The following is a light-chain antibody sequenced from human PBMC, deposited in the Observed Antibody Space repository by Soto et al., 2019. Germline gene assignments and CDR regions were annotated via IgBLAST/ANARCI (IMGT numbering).Light chain of an antibody. CDR2: DAS. CDR1: QSVSSY. CDR3: QQRNNWPWT. Sequence: EIVLTQSPATLSLSPGERATLSCRASQSVSSYLAWYQQKPGQAPRLLIYDASNRATGIPARFSGSGSGTDVTLTISSLEPEDFVVYYCQQRNNWPWTFGQGTKVEIK. J-gene: IGKJ1*01. V-gene: IGKV3-11*01.